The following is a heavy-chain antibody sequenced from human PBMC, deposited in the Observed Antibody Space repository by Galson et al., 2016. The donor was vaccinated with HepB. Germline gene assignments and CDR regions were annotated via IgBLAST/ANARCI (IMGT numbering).Heavy chain of an antibody. CDR3: AKSWRDSSGHDFYFDY. J-gene: IGHJ4*02. Sequence: SLRLSCAASGFTFSSYAMHWVRQAPGKGLEYVSAISSNGGSTYYADSVKGRFTISRDNSKNSLFLQMNSLRPEDTALYYCAKSWRDSSGHDFYFDYWGQGTLVTVSS. D-gene: IGHD3-22*01. V-gene: IGHV3-64*04. CDR1: GFTFSSYA. CDR2: ISSNGGST.